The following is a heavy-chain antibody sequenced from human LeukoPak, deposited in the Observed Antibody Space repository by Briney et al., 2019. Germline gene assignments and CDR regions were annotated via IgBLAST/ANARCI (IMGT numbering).Heavy chain of an antibody. CDR1: GFTFSSYS. V-gene: IGHV3-21*01. J-gene: IGHJ4*02. Sequence: GGSLRLSCAASGFTFSSYSTNWVRQAPGKGLEWVSSISSSSSYIYYADSVKGRSTISRDNAKNSLYLQMNSLRAEDTAVYYCARDRNVVDFDYWGQGTLVTVSS. D-gene: IGHD2-2*01. CDR3: ARDRNVVDFDY. CDR2: ISSSSSYI.